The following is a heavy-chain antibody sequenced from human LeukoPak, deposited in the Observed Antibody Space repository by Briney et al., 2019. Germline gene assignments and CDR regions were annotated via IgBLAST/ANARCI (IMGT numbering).Heavy chain of an antibody. J-gene: IGHJ4*02. CDR2: IWYDGSNK. CDR1: GFTFSSYG. V-gene: IGHV3-33*01. Sequence: GGSLRLSCAASGFTFSSYGMHWVRQAPGKGLEWVAVIWYDGSNKYYADSGKGRFTISRDNSKNTLYLQMNSLRAEDTAVYYCARDSDRDYFDYWGQGTLVTVSS. CDR3: ARDSDRDYFDY.